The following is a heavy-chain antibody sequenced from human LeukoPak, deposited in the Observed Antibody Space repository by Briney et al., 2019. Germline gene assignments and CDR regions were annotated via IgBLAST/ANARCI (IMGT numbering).Heavy chain of an antibody. CDR2: INLNSGGT. D-gene: IGHD6-6*01. V-gene: IGHV1-2*02. CDR3: ARARWQLVPYFDS. Sequence: ASVKVSCKASGYTFTDYYMHCVRQSPGQRLEWMGWINLNSGGTNFAQKFQGRVALTRDTSISTAYLELGSLRSDDTAVYFCARARWQLVPYFDSWGQGTLVTVSS. CDR1: GYTFTDYY. J-gene: IGHJ4*02.